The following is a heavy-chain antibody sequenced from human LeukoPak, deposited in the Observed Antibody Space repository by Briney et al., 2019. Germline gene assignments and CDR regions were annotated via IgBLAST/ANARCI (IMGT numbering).Heavy chain of an antibody. V-gene: IGHV3-66*01. CDR1: GFTVRTNY. J-gene: IGHJ4*02. CDR2: IYCGGST. Sequence: GGSVRLSCAASGFTVRTNYMSWVRQAPGKGLEWVSVIYCGGSTYSADSVKDRFTISRDNSKNTLFLQMNSLRAEDTAVYYCARNFPTVVTSFDYWGQGTLVTFSS. D-gene: IGHD4-23*01. CDR3: ARNFPTVVTSFDY.